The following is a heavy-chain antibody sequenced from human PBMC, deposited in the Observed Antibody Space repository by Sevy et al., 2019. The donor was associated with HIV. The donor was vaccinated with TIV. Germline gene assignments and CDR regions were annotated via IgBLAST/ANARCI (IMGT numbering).Heavy chain of an antibody. V-gene: IGHV3-15*01. CDR1: GFTLSDAW. CDR2: IKSKTDGGPT. D-gene: IGHD4-4*01. CDR3: TTDAHDFTNYPSPYYFDQ. J-gene: IGHJ4*02. Sequence: GGSLRLSCAASGFTLSDAWMSWVRQAPGKGLEWVGCIKSKTDGGPTDYAAPVKGRFTISRDESKNTLYLQMNSLKTEDTAVYYCTTDAHDFTNYPSPYYFDQWGQGTLVTVSS.